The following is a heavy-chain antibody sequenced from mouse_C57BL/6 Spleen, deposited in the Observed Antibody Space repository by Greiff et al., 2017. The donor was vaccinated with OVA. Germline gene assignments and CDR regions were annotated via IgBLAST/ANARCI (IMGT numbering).Heavy chain of an antibody. Sequence: EVQLVESGGGLVKPGGSLKLSCAASGFTFSDYGMHWVRQAPEKGLEWVAYISSGSSTIYYADTVKGRFTISRDNAKNTLFLQMTSLRSEDTAMYYCERRLTGSAMDYWGQGTSVTVSS. CDR2: ISSGSSTI. CDR3: ERRLTGSAMDY. D-gene: IGHD4-1*01. CDR1: GFTFSDYG. J-gene: IGHJ4*01. V-gene: IGHV5-17*01.